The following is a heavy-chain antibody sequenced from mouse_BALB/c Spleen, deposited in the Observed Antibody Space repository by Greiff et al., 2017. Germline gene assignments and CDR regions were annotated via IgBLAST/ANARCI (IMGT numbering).Heavy chain of an antibody. J-gene: IGHJ2*01. V-gene: IGHV1-7*01. D-gene: IGHD1-1*01. CDR2: INPSTGYT. Sequence: VMLVESGAELAKPGASVKMSCKASGYTFTSYWMHWVKQRPGQGLEWIGYINPSTGYTEYNQKFKDKATLTADKSSSTAYMQLSSLTSEDSAVYYCYYYGSSYYFDYWGQGTTLTVSS. CDR1: GYTFTSYW. CDR3: YYYGSSYYFDY.